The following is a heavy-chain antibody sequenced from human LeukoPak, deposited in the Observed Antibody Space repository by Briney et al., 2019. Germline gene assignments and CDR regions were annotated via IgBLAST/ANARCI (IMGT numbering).Heavy chain of an antibody. V-gene: IGHV3-48*04. D-gene: IGHD6-19*01. CDR1: GFTFSRYS. Sequence: GGSLRLSCAASGFTFSRYSMNWVRQAPGKGLEWVSYISSSSSTMYYADSVKGRFAISIDNAKSSLFLQMNSLRAEDSAVYYCARGDYSSGWYVDYWGQGTLVTVSS. J-gene: IGHJ4*02. CDR3: ARGDYSSGWYVDY. CDR2: ISSSSSTM.